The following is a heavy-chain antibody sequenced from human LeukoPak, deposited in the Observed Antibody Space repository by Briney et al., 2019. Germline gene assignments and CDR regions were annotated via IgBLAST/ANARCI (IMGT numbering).Heavy chain of an antibody. CDR2: ISGSGGST. CDR3: AKESWYYDSSGYGFDP. V-gene: IGHV3-23*01. CDR1: GFTFSSYA. D-gene: IGHD3-22*01. Sequence: PGGSLRLSCAASGFTFSSYAMSWVRQAPGKGLDWVSAISGSGGSTYYADSVKGRFTISRDNSKNTLYLQMNSLRAEDTAVYYCAKESWYYDSSGYGFDPWGQGTLVTVSS. J-gene: IGHJ5*02.